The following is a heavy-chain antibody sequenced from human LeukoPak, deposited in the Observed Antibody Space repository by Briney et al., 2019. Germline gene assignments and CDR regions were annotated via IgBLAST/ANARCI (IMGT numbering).Heavy chain of an antibody. V-gene: IGHV4-61*02. J-gene: IGHJ5*02. CDR2: IYTSGST. Sequence: SQTLSLTCTVSGGSISSGSYYWSWIRQPAGKGLEWIGRIYTSGSTNYNPSLKSRVTISVDTSKNQFSLKLSSVTAADTAVYYCARDWAYCSSTSCSPGNWFDPWGQGTLVTVSS. CDR1: GGSISSGSYY. D-gene: IGHD2-2*01. CDR3: ARDWAYCSSTSCSPGNWFDP.